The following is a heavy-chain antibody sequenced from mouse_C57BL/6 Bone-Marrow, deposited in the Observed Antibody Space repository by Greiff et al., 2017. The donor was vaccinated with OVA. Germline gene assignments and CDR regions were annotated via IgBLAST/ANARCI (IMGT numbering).Heavy chain of an antibody. V-gene: IGHV1-54*01. CDR2: INPGSGGP. Sequence: VQLQQSGAELVRPGTSVKVSCKASGYAFTNYLIEWVKQRPGQGLEWIGVINPGSGGPNYNEKFKGKATLTADKSSSTAYMQLSSLTSEDSAVYFCARSYPSCFDYWGQGTTLTVSS. D-gene: IGHD6-5*01. J-gene: IGHJ2*01. CDR1: GYAFTNYL. CDR3: ARSYPSCFDY.